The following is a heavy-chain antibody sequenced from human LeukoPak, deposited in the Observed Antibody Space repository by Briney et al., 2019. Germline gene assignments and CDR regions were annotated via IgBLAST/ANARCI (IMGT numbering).Heavy chain of an antibody. D-gene: IGHD3-3*01. CDR2: IYYSGNT. J-gene: IGHJ3*02. Sequence: SEILSLTCTVSGGSISSYYWSWIRQPPGKGLEWIGNIYYSGNTYYSPSLKSRVTISVDTSKNHFSLKLSSVTAADTAVYYCARRQITIFGVVRSAFDIWGQGTMVTVSS. CDR1: GGSISSYY. V-gene: IGHV4-39*02. CDR3: ARRQITIFGVVRSAFDI.